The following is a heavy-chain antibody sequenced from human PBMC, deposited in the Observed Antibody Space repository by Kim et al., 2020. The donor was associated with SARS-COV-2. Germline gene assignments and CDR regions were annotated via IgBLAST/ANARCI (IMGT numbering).Heavy chain of an antibody. CDR1: GGTFSSYA. CDR3: ATMNPYYDILTGYYTKGYFDY. Sequence: SVKVSCKASGGTFSSYAISWVRQAPGQGLEWMGGIIPIFGTANYAQKFQGRVTITADESTSTAYMELSSLRSEDTAVYYCATMNPYYDILTGYYTKGYFDYWGQGTLVTVSS. CDR2: IIPIFGTA. J-gene: IGHJ4*02. D-gene: IGHD3-9*01. V-gene: IGHV1-69*13.